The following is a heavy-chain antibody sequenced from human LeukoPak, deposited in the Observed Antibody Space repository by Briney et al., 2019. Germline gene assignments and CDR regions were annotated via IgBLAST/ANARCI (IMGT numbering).Heavy chain of an antibody. V-gene: IGHV3-23*01. CDR2: IFGSGGSA. CDR1: GFTFNNYA. CDR3: ARDQALGDYDILTGYYNPFDY. D-gene: IGHD3-9*01. Sequence: GGSLRLSCTASGFTFNNYAMYWVRQAPRKGLEWVAGIFGSGGSAHYADSVKGRFTISRDNAKNSLYLQMNSLRAEDTAVYYCARDQALGDYDILTGYYNPFDYWGQGTLVTVSS. J-gene: IGHJ4*02.